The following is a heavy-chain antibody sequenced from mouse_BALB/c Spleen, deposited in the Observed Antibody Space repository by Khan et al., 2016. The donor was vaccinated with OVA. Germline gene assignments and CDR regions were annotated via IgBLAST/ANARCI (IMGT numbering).Heavy chain of an antibody. CDR3: ARSGYGSLVY. V-gene: IGHV1-77*01. Sequence: QVQLQQSGPELVKPGASVKMSCKASGYTFTDYIINWVKQRTGQGLEWIGQIYPGSGSPNYNEKFKGKATLTADKSSNTANMQFSSLTSEDSAVYCCARSGYGSLVYWGQGTTLTVSS. J-gene: IGHJ2*01. CDR2: IYPGSGSP. D-gene: IGHD1-1*01. CDR1: GYTFTDYI.